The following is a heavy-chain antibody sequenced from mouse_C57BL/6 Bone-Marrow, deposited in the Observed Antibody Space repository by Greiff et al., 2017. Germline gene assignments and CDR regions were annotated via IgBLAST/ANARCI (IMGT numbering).Heavy chain of an antibody. J-gene: IGHJ4*01. CDR2: IYPSDSET. V-gene: IGHV1-61*01. Sequence: VKQSCKASGYTFTSYWMDWVKQRPGQGLEWIGNIYPSDSETHYNQKFKDKATLTVDKSSSTAYMQLSSLTSEDSAVYYCARYGTGAMDYWGQGTSVTVSS. D-gene: IGHD1-1*01. CDR1: GYTFTSYW. CDR3: ARYGTGAMDY.